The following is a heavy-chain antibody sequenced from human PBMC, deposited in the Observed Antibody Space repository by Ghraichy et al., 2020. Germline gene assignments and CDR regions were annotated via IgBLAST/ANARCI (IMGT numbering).Heavy chain of an antibody. V-gene: IGHV3-7*03. CDR3: AKLLGSGSYYYYGMDV. CDR1: GFTFSSYW. D-gene: IGHD3-10*02. CDR2: IKQDGSEK. Sequence: GGSLRLSCAASGFTFSSYWMSWVRQAPGKGLEWVANIKQDGSEKYYVDSVKGRFTISRDNAKNSLYLQMNSLRAEDTAVYYCAKLLGSGSYYYYGMDVWGQGTTVTVSS. J-gene: IGHJ6*02.